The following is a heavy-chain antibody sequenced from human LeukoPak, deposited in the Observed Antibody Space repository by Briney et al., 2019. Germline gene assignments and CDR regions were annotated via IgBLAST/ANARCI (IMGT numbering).Heavy chain of an antibody. V-gene: IGHV1-8*01. CDR3: ARATEVVITDHDAFDI. CDR2: MNPNSGNT. Sequence: ASVKVSCKASGYTFTSYDINWVRQATGQGLEWMGWMNPNSGNTGYAQKFQGRVTMTTDTSTSTAYMELRSLRSDDTAVYYCARATEVVITDHDAFDIWGQGTMVTVSS. J-gene: IGHJ3*02. D-gene: IGHD3-22*01. CDR1: GYTFTSYD.